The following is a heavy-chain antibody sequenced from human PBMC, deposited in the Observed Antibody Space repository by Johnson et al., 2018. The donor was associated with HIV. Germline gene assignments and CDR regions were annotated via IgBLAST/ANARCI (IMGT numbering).Heavy chain of an antibody. CDR3: ARELEFGDLRKNDAFDI. CDR1: GFTFSSYW. CDR2: IKQDGSEK. J-gene: IGHJ3*02. D-gene: IGHD4-17*01. V-gene: IGHV3-7*01. Sequence: VQLVESGGGVVQPGRSLRLSCAASGFTFSSYWMSWVRQAPGKGLEWVANIKQDGSEKYYVDSVKGRFTISRDNSKNTLYLQMNSLRAEDTAVYYCARELEFGDLRKNDAFDIWGQGTMVTVSS.